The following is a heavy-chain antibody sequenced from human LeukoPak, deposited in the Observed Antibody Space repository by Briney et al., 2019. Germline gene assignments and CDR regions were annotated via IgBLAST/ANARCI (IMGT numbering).Heavy chain of an antibody. CDR1: GGSISSYY. V-gene: IGHV4-59*01. CDR3: ARDIGYYDSSGYYDY. CDR2: IYYSGST. D-gene: IGHD3-22*01. Sequence: SETLSLTCTVSGGSISSYYWSWIRQPPGKGLEWIGYIYYSGSTNYNPSLKSRVTISVDTSKNQFSLKLSSVTAADTAVYYRARDIGYYDSSGYYDYWGQGTLVTVSS. J-gene: IGHJ4*02.